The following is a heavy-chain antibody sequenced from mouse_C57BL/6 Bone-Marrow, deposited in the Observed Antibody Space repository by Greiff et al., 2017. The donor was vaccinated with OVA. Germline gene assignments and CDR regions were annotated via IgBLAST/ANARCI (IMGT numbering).Heavy chain of an antibody. Sequence: QVQLQQSGPELVKPGASVKISCKASGYAFSSSWMNWVKQRPGKGLEWIGRIYPGDGDTNYNGKFKGKATLTADKSSSTAYMQLSSLTSEDSAVYFCARSRDYYYGSSHWYFDVWGTGTTVTVSS. D-gene: IGHD1-1*01. V-gene: IGHV1-82*01. CDR2: IYPGDGDT. CDR1: GYAFSSSW. CDR3: ARSRDYYYGSSHWYFDV. J-gene: IGHJ1*03.